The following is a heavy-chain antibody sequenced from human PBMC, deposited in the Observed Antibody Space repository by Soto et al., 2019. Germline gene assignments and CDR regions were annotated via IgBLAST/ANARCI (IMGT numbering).Heavy chain of an antibody. CDR3: ARGGDFCSGSPPCSSYGRAG. Sequence: QVQLVESGGGVVQPGRSLRLSCAASGFTFSSYAMHWVRQAPGKGLEWVAVISYDGSNKYYADSVKGRFTISRDNSKNSLYLQMNSLRSEGTGVYYCARGGDFCSGSPPCSSYGRAGWSQGTTVTVAS. D-gene: IGHD3-3*01. CDR2: ISYDGSNK. V-gene: IGHV3-30-3*01. CDR1: GFTFSSYA. J-gene: IGHJ6*02.